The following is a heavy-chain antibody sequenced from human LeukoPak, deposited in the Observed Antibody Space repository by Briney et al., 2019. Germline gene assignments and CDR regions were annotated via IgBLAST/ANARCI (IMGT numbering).Heavy chain of an antibody. D-gene: IGHD3-16*01. CDR2: ISNDGTNK. J-gene: IGHJ4*02. V-gene: IGHV3-30*03. CDR1: GFTFSSDG. Sequence: PGGSLRLSCAASGFTFSSDGMHWVRQAPGKGLEWVAVISNDGTNKYYADSVKGRFTISRDNAKNSLYLQMNSLRAEDTAVYYCARDVGGYWGQGTLVTVSS. CDR3: ARDVGGY.